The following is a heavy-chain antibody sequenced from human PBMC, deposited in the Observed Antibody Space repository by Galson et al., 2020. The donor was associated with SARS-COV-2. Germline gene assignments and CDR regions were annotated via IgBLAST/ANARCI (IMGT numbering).Heavy chain of an antibody. V-gene: IGHV4-61*02. D-gene: IGHD1-26*01. CDR2: IWTSGGT. J-gene: IGHJ4*02. CDR1: GGSIRNGNYY. CDR3: ARESRWELYFDY. Sequence: SETLSLTCTVSGGSIRNGNYYWSWIRQPAGKGLEWIGRIWTSGGTNYNPSLKSRVTISVDTSKNQFSLNLNSVTAADTAVYYCARESRWELYFDYWGQGTLVAVSS.